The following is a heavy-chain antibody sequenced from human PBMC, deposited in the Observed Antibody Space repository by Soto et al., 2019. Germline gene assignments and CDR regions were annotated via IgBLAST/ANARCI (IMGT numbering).Heavy chain of an antibody. V-gene: IGHV4-39*01. CDR3: ARQGTTVTTGWFDP. J-gene: IGHJ5*02. CDR2: IYYSGST. CDR1: GGSISSSSYY. D-gene: IGHD4-17*01. Sequence: QLQLQESGPGLVKPSETLSLTCTVSGGSISSSSYYWGWIRQPPGKGLEWIGSIYYSGSTYYNPSLNSRVTISVDTSKNQFSLKLSSVTAADTAVYYCARQGTTVTTGWFDPWGQGTLVTVSS.